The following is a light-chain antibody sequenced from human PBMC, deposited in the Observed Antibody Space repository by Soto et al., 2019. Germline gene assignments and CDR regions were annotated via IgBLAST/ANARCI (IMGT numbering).Light chain of an antibody. CDR1: QSVGGN. CDR3: LQDINYPWT. Sequence: EIVMTQSPATLSVSPGERATLSCRASQSVGGNLAWYQQKPGQAPRLLIYAASTRATGIPARFSGSGSGTEFTLAISSLQPEDSATYYCLQDINYPWTFGQGTKVEIK. V-gene: IGKV3-15*01. CDR2: AAS. J-gene: IGKJ1*01.